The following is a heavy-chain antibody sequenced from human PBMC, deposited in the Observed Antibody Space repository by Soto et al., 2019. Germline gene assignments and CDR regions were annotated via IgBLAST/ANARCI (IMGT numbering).Heavy chain of an antibody. Sequence: SVKVSCKASGYTFTNYGITWVRQAPGQGLEWMGWISAYNGDTNYTQKLQGRVTMTTDTSTSTAYMELRGLRSDDTAVYYCARGRGVIVVGYYYYYMGVWGKGTTVTVSS. V-gene: IGHV1-18*01. J-gene: IGHJ6*03. CDR1: GYTFTNYG. D-gene: IGHD2-2*01. CDR3: ARGRGVIVVGYYYYYMGV. CDR2: ISAYNGDT.